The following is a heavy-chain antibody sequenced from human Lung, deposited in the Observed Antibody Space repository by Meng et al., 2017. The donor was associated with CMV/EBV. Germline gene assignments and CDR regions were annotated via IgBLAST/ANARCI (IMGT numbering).Heavy chain of an antibody. CDR1: GFTFDNYA. CDR2: ISWNSDTI. D-gene: IGHD6-19*01. CDR3: AKDSSAWYGGIDFDY. V-gene: IGHV3-9*01. J-gene: IGHJ4*02. Sequence: SCVASGFTFDNYAMHWVRQAPGKGLEWVSGISWNSDTIDYAASVRGRLTVSRDNAKHSLYLQVNSLRIEDTALYYCAKDSSAWYGGIDFDYWGQGALVTVSS.